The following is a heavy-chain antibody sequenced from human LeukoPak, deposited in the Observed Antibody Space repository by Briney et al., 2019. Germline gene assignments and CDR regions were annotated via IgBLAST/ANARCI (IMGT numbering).Heavy chain of an antibody. CDR3: ARAEGQQLVPWFDP. J-gene: IGHJ5*02. D-gene: IGHD6-13*01. V-gene: IGHV4-30-4*08. CDR1: GGSISSGDYY. CDR2: IYYSGST. Sequence: SETLSPTCTVSGGSISSGDYYWSWIRQPPGKGLEWIGYIYYSGSTYYNPSLKSRVTISVDTSKNQFSLKLSSVTAADTAVYYCARAEGQQLVPWFDPWGQGTLVTVSS.